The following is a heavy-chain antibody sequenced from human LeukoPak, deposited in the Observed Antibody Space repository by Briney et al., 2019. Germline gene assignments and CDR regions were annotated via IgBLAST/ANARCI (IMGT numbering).Heavy chain of an antibody. CDR1: GFTFDDYA. Sequence: GGSLRLSCAASGFTFDDYAMHWVRQAPGKGLEWVSLISGDGGSTYYADSVKGRFTISRDNSKNSLYLQMNGLRTEYTALYYCAKDRPLISWGQGTLVTVSS. CDR2: ISGDGGST. V-gene: IGHV3-43*02. J-gene: IGHJ4*02. CDR3: AKDRPLIS. D-gene: IGHD3-3*02.